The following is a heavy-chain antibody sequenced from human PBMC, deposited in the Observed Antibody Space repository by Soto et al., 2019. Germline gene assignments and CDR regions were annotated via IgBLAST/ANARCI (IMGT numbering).Heavy chain of an antibody. Sequence: EVQLVESGGGLVQPGGSLRLSCAASGFTVSSKYMTWVRQAPGKGLEWVSLIQSGGTTYYADSVKGRFTISRDTSENTLHLQMDSRRVEDTAVYYCARDDVLCDGGRCYGIPLDVWGKVTTVTVSS. J-gene: IGHJ6*03. CDR1: GFTVSSKY. D-gene: IGHD2-15*01. CDR3: ARDDVLCDGGRCYGIPLDV. CDR2: IQSGGTT. V-gene: IGHV3-66*01.